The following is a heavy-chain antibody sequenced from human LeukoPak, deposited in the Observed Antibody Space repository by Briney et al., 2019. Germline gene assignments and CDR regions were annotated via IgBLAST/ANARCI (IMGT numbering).Heavy chain of an antibody. CDR1: GFTFSSYG. CDR2: ISSNGGST. J-gene: IGHJ3*02. D-gene: IGHD2-21*02. CDR3: VLGVVTAHDAFDI. Sequence: PGRSLRLSCAASGFTFSSYGMHWVRQAPGKGLEYVSAISSNGGSTYYADSVKGRFTISRDNSKNTLYLQMSSLRAEDAAGYYCVLGVVTAHDAFDIWGQGTMVTVSS. V-gene: IGHV3-64D*09.